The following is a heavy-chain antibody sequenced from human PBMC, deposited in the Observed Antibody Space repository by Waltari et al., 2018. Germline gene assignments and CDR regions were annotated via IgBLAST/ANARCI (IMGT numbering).Heavy chain of an antibody. D-gene: IGHD2-2*01. V-gene: IGHV1-46*01. CDR2: INPSGGST. CDR3: AREPDCSSTSCPSRAFDI. J-gene: IGHJ3*02. CDR1: GYTFTSYY. Sequence: QVQLVQSGAEVKKPGASVKVSCKASGYTFTSYYMHWVRQAPGQGLEWMGIINPSGGSTGYEQKFQGRVTMTRDTSTSTVYMELSSLRSEDTAVYYCAREPDCSSTSCPSRAFDIWGQGTMVTVSS.